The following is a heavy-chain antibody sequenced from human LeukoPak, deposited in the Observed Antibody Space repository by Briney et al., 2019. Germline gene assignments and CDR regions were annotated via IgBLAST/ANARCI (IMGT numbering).Heavy chain of an antibody. CDR3: ARIQSRIIAARPGNPAFDY. J-gene: IGHJ4*02. V-gene: IGHV1-18*01. CDR1: GFTFTDEY. Sequence: ASVKVSCTSSGFTFTDEYIHWVRQAPGQGLEWMGWISTYNDNTHYAQKLQGRVTMTTDTSTSTVYMELKSLRSDDTAVYYCARIQSRIIAARPGNPAFDYWGRGTLVTVSS. D-gene: IGHD6-6*01. CDR2: ISTYNDNT.